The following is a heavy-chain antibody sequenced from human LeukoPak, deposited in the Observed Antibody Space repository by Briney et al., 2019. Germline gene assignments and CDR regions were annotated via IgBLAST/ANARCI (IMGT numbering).Heavy chain of an antibody. Sequence: SETLSLTCTVSGGSISSSSYYWGWIRQPPGKGLEWIGSIYYSGSTYYNPSLKSRVTISVDTSKNQFSLKLSSVTAADTAVYYCARRGVYNWFDPWGQGTLVTVSS. CDR3: ARRGVYNWFDP. CDR1: GGSISSSSYY. D-gene: IGHD5-12*01. J-gene: IGHJ5*02. CDR2: IYYSGST. V-gene: IGHV4-39*07.